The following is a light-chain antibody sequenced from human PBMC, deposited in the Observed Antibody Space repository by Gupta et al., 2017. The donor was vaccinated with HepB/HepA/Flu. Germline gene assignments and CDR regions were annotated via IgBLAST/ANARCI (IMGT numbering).Light chain of an antibody. J-gene: IGKJ2*01. V-gene: IGKV3-20*01. Sequence: IVLTQSPGTLSLSPGERATLSCRASQSVSSSYLDWYQQKPGQSPRLLIYGASSSDTGSPDRFSGCGDLKDFTRTSSRRENEDCEAYYGQQDCSSYTFGQGTKLEIK. CDR2: GAS. CDR1: QSVSSSY. CDR3: QQDCSSYT.